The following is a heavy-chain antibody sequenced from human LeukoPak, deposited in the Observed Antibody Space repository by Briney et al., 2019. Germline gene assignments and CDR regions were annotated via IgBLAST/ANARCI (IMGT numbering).Heavy chain of an antibody. CDR3: AADGAYAFLV. Sequence: GGALRLSRAASRLTFHNTWMHWIRPAPGKGLVWVSRIINDGITTTYADSVKGRFTISRDNAKKTVYLQMNSLRADDTAVYYCAADGAYAFLVWGQGTMVTVSS. J-gene: IGHJ3*01. CDR1: RLTFHNTW. CDR2: IINDGITT. V-gene: IGHV3-74*01. D-gene: IGHD2-21*01.